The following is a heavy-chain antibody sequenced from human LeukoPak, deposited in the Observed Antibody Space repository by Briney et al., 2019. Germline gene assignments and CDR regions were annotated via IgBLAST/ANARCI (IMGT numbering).Heavy chain of an antibody. CDR1: GDSVSSNGAS. CDR2: TYYRSQQWHS. CDR3: ARDRWTMGVDY. J-gene: IGHJ4*02. D-gene: IGHD4/OR15-4a*01. Sequence: SQTLSLTCAISGDSVSSNGASWNWIRQSPSRGLEWLGRTYYRSQQWHSDYAPSVKSRITINPDTSKNQFSLQLNSVTPEDTAVYYCARDRWTMGVDYWGQGTLVTVSS. V-gene: IGHV6-1*01.